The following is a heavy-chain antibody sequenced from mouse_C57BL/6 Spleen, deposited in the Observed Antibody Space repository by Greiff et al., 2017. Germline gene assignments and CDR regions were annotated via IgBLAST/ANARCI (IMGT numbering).Heavy chain of an antibody. CDR1: GFNIKDDY. CDR2: IDPENGDT. J-gene: IGHJ3*01. D-gene: IGHD2-12*01. Sequence: EVQLQQSGAELVRPGASVKLSCTASGFNIKDDYMHWVKQRPEQGLEWIGWIDPENGDTEYASKFQGKATITADTSSNTAYLQLSSLTSEDTAVYYCTTNYYSLEGFAYWGQGTLVTVSA. CDR3: TTNYYSLEGFAY. V-gene: IGHV14-4*01.